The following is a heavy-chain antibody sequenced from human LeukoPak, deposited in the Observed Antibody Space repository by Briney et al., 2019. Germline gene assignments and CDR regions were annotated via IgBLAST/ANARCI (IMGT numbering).Heavy chain of an antibody. Sequence: SETLSLTCTVSGGSVSSSNYYWGWFRQPPGKGLEWIGSICYSGSTYYNPSFKSRVIISVDTSKNQFSLKLSSVTAADTAVYYCARDGRAAAGTVRWFDPWGQGTLVTVSS. CDR3: ARDGRAAAGTVRWFDP. V-gene: IGHV4-39*07. CDR2: ICYSGST. D-gene: IGHD6-13*01. CDR1: GGSVSSSNYY. J-gene: IGHJ5*02.